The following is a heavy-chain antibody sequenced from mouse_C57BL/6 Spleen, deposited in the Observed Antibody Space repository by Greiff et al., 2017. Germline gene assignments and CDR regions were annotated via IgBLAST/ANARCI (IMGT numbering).Heavy chain of an antibody. J-gene: IGHJ3*01. CDR1: GFTFSDYG. V-gene: IGHV5-17*01. CDR3: ARNYYYGSSYVNWFAY. Sequence: EVKLMESGGGLVKPGGSLKLSCAASGFTFSDYGMHWVRQAPEKGLEWVAYISSGSSTIYYADTVKGRFTIFRDNAKNNLFLQMTSLRSEDTAMYYCARNYYYGSSYVNWFAYWGQGTLVTVSA. CDR2: ISSGSSTI. D-gene: IGHD1-1*01.